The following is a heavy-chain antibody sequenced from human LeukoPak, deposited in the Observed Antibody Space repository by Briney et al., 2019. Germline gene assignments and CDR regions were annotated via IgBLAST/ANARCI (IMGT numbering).Heavy chain of an antibody. D-gene: IGHD3-22*01. CDR2: ISWNSGSI. V-gene: IGHV3-9*01. CDR1: GFTFDDYA. CDR3: ARAADSSGYYDY. J-gene: IGHJ4*02. Sequence: GGSLRLSCAASGFTFDDYAIHWVRQAPGKGLEWVSGISWNSGSIGYADSVKGRFTISRDNAKNTLYLQMNSLRAEDTAVYYCARAADSSGYYDYWGQGTLVTVSS.